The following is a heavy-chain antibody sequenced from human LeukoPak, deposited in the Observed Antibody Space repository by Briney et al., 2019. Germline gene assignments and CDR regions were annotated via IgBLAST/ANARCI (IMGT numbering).Heavy chain of an antibody. Sequence: GESLKISCKGSGYSFTNYWIGWVRQMPGKGLEWMGIIYPGDSDTRYSPSFQGQVTISADKSINTAYLQWSGLKASDTAIYYCARHITAASWAHFDYWGQGTRVTVSS. J-gene: IGHJ4*01. D-gene: IGHD2-2*01. V-gene: IGHV5-51*01. CDR2: IYPGDSDT. CDR3: ARHITAASWAHFDY. CDR1: GYSFTNYW.